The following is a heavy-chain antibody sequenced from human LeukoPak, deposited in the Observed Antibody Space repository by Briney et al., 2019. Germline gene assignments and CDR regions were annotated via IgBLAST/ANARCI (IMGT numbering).Heavy chain of an antibody. CDR3: ARDARDHRFTMGSVAIDY. Sequence: PGGSLRLSCAASGFTFGSYSMNWVRQAPGKGLEWVSSISSSSSYIYYADSVKGRFTISRDNAKNSLYLQMNSLRAEDTAVYYCARDARDHRFTMGSVAIDYWGQGTLVTVSS. CDR2: ISSSSSYI. D-gene: IGHD3-10*01. CDR1: GFTFGSYS. V-gene: IGHV3-21*01. J-gene: IGHJ4*02.